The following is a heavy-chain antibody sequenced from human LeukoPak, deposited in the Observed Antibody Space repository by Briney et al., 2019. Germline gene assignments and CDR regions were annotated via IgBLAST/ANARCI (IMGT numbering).Heavy chain of an antibody. D-gene: IGHD3-10*01. CDR2: IYDSGST. J-gene: IGHJ5*02. CDR3: ARHYGP. Sequence: PSETLSLTCTVSGGSIRSSYYYWGWIRQPLGKGLKWIGSIYDSGSTYYNPSLKSRVTISVDTSKNQFSLKLNSVTAADTAVYYYARHYGPWGQGTLVTVSS. CDR1: GGSIRSSYYY. V-gene: IGHV4-39*01.